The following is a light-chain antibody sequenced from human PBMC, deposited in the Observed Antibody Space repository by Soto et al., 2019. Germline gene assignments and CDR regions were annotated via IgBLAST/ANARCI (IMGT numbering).Light chain of an antibody. J-gene: IGLJ7*01. V-gene: IGLV2-14*01. CDR2: DVS. Sequence: QSVLTQPASVSGSPGQSITISCTGTSSDVGGYDVVSWYQQHPGKAPQLMLYDVSSRPSGVSNRFSGSKSGNTASLTISGLQAEDEADYYCSSYTTFATLVFGGGTQLTVL. CDR1: SSDVGGYDV. CDR3: SSYTTFATLV.